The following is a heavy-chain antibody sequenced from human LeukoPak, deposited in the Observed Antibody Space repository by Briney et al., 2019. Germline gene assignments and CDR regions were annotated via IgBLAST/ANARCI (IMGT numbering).Heavy chain of an antibody. V-gene: IGHV4-59*01. Sequence: SETLSLTCTVSGGSISSYYWSWIRQPPGKGLKWIGYIYYSGSTNYNPSLKSRVTISVDTSKNQFSLKLSSVTAADTAVYYCAREDSSSWSYYFDYWGQGTLVTVSS. D-gene: IGHD6-13*01. CDR1: GGSISSYY. J-gene: IGHJ4*02. CDR3: AREDSSSWSYYFDY. CDR2: IYYSGST.